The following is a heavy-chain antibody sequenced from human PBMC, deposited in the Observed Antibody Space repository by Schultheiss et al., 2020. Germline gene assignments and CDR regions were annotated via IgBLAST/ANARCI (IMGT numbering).Heavy chain of an antibody. J-gene: IGHJ4*02. Sequence: GGSLRLSCAASGFTFRSYAMSWVRQAPGKGLEWVSSISSSSSYIYYADSVKGRFTISRDNAKNSLYLQMNSLRAEDTAVYYCARDARVGPYSYWGQGTLVTVSS. CDR1: GFTFRSYA. D-gene: IGHD3-16*01. CDR2: ISSSSSYI. V-gene: IGHV3-21*01. CDR3: ARDARVGPYSY.